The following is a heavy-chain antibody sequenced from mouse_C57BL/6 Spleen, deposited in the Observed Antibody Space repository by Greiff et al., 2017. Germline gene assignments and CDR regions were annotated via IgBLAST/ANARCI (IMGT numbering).Heavy chain of an antibody. D-gene: IGHD1-1*01. Sequence: QVQLQQSGAELVRPGTSVKVSCKASGYAFTNYLIEWVKQRPGQGLEWIGVINPGSGGTNYNEKFKGKATLTADKSSSTAYMQLSSLTSEDSAVYFCARRGYYGIEDAMDYWGQGTSVTVSS. J-gene: IGHJ4*01. CDR2: INPGSGGT. V-gene: IGHV1-54*01. CDR1: GYAFTNYL. CDR3: ARRGYYGIEDAMDY.